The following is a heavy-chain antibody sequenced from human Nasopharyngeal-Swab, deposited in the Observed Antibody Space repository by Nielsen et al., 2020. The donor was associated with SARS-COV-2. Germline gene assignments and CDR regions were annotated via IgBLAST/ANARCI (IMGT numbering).Heavy chain of an antibody. D-gene: IGHD3-16*01. J-gene: IGHJ4*02. V-gene: IGHV3-30-3*01. CDR3: ATEGGSTDFNY. CDR2: ISYDGSLK. Sequence: GGSLRLSCAASGFTFSSDWMTWVRQAPGKGLEWVAVISYDGSLKYYANSVKGRFSISRDNSRNTLYLHMNSLRTDDTGVFYCATEGGSTDFNYWGRGTLVTVSS. CDR1: GFTFSSDW.